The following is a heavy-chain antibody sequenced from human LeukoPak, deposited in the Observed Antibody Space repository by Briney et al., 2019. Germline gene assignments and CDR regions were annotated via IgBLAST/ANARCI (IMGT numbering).Heavy chain of an antibody. CDR1: GFTFSSYW. D-gene: IGHD3-10*01. Sequence: GGSLRLSCEASGFTFSSYWMNWVRQAPGKGLEWGAYIKQDGSEKYYVDSVKGRLTISRGNASNSLYLQMNSLRVEDTAVYYCARDYGSGKINAFDIWGQGTMVTVSS. V-gene: IGHV3-7*01. CDR3: ARDYGSGKINAFDI. J-gene: IGHJ3*02. CDR2: IKQDGSEK.